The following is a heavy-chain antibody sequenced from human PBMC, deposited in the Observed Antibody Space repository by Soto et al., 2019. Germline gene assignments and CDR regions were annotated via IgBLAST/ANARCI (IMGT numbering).Heavy chain of an antibody. D-gene: IGHD3-22*01. Sequence: GGSLRLSCEGSGFTFSRHALHWVRQAPGKGLEWVSYISSSGSIIYYADSVKGRFTISRDNAKNLLYLQMNTLRAEDTAVYYCARDQGYYDSSGYFDFWGQGTLVTVSS. CDR1: GFTFSRHA. CDR3: ARDQGYYDSSGYFDF. V-gene: IGHV3-48*01. CDR2: ISSSGSII. J-gene: IGHJ4*02.